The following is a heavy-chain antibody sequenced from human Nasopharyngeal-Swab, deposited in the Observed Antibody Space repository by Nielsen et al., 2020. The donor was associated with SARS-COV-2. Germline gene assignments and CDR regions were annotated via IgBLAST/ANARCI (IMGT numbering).Heavy chain of an antibody. Sequence: VSLRPGPGLERMGRIDPSDSYTNYSPSFQGHVTISADKSISTAYLQWSSLKASDTAMYYCARQFRGYYDSSGPLSWFDPWGQGTLVTVSS. J-gene: IGHJ5*02. CDR2: IDPSDSYT. V-gene: IGHV5-10-1*01. D-gene: IGHD3-22*01. CDR3: ARQFRGYYDSSGPLSWFDP.